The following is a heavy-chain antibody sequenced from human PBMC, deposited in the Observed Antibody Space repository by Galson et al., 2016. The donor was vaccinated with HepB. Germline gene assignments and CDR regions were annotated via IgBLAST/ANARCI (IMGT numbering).Heavy chain of an antibody. V-gene: IGHV3-30-3*01. D-gene: IGHD6-19*01. Sequence: SLRLSCAASGFTFSSYPMHWVRRAPGKGLEWVADGSNKYYADSVKGRFTISRDNSKDTLYLQMNGLRAEDTAVYYCTRVLIVYSSCSWNNYYYYGMDVWGQGTTVTVSS. CDR3: TRVLIVYSSCSWNNYYYYGMDV. J-gene: IGHJ6*02. CDR1: GFTFSSYP. CDR2: GSNK.